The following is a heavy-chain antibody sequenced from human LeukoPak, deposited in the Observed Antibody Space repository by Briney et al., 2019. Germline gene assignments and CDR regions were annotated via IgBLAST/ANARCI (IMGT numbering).Heavy chain of an antibody. D-gene: IGHD2-15*01. Sequence: ASVKVSCKASGYTFTGYFIHWVRQAPGQGLEWMGWINPNSGGTNYAQKFQGRVTMTTDTSTSTAYMELRSLRSDDTAVYYCARVNRWWATSGYFQHWGQGTLVTVSS. CDR3: ARVNRWWATSGYFQH. J-gene: IGHJ1*01. V-gene: IGHV1-2*02. CDR2: INPNSGGT. CDR1: GYTFTGYF.